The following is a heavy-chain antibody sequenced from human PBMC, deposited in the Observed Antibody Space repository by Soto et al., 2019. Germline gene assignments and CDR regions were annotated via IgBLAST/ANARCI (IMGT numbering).Heavy chain of an antibody. CDR1: GSTFRSFT. J-gene: IGHJ5*02. V-gene: IGHV3-21*01. D-gene: IGHD6-13*01. CDR3: TRDASRDSSARGWFDP. Sequence: GGSLRLSCAASGSTFRSFTMNWVRRAPGKGLEWVSTISSNSAYIYYTDALRGRFTISRDNAKNSLHLQMNSLRAEDTAVYYCTRDASRDSSARGWFDPWGPGTLVTVSS. CDR2: ISSNSAYI.